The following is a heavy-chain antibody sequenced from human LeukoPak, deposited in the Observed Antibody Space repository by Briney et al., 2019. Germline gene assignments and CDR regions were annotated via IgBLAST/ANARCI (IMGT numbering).Heavy chain of an antibody. CDR1: GGTFSSYA. CDR3: ANSRVGAAAVWFDP. V-gene: IGHV1-69*13. CDR2: IIPIFGTA. J-gene: IGHJ5*02. D-gene: IGHD6-13*01. Sequence: ASVKVSCKASGGTFSSYAISWVRQAPGQGLEWMGGIIPIFGTATYAQKFQGRVTITADESTSTAYMELSSLRSEDTAVYYCANSRVGAAAVWFDPWGQGTLVTVSS.